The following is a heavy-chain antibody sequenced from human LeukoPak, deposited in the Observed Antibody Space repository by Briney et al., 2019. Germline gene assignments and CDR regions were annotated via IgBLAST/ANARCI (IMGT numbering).Heavy chain of an antibody. D-gene: IGHD5-24*01. CDR1: GFTFSTYA. Sequence: GGSLRLSCAASGFTFSTYAMNWVRQAPGKGLEWASVIVGNGGGIHYADSVRGRFTISRDNYKSTLYLQMNSLRAEDTAVYYCAKDRIPDGKYSIDFWGQGTLATVSS. V-gene: IGHV3-23*01. CDR2: IVGNGGGI. CDR3: AKDRIPDGKYSIDF. J-gene: IGHJ4*02.